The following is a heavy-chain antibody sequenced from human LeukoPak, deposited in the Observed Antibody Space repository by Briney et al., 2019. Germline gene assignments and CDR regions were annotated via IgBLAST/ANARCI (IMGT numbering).Heavy chain of an antibody. D-gene: IGHD3-22*01. Sequence: PSETLSLTCAVSGYSISSGYYWGWIRQPPGKGLEWIGEINHSGSTNYNPSLKSRVTISVDTSKNQFSLKLSSVTAADTAVYYCARVPRRWYYDSSGYYYYDYWGQGTLVTVSS. V-gene: IGHV4-38-2*01. CDR1: GYSISSGYY. CDR3: ARVPRRWYYDSSGYYYYDY. J-gene: IGHJ4*02. CDR2: INHSGST.